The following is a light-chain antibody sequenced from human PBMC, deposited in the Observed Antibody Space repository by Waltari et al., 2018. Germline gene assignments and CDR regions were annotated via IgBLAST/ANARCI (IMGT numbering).Light chain of an antibody. CDR2: TKY. V-gene: IGLV1-47*02. Sequence: QSVLTQPPSTSGTPGQRVTISCSGSSSNIGSNYLYWYQHLPAPSPTPLIYTKYQRPPGVPDRFSGSKSGTSASLAISGLQSDDESDYFCAAWDDTLSAVVFGGGTKLTVL. J-gene: IGLJ2*01. CDR3: AAWDDTLSAVV. CDR1: SSNIGSNY.